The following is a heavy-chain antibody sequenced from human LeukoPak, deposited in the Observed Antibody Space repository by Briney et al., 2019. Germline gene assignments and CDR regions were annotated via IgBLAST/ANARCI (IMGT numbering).Heavy chain of an antibody. CDR3: ATGYYPNNFDY. V-gene: IGHV4-59*01. J-gene: IGHJ4*02. Sequence: SETLSLTCTVSSGSISSYYWSWIRQPPGKGLEWIGYIYYSGSTNYNPSLKSRVTISVDTSKNQFSLKLSSVTAADTAVYYCATGYYPNNFDYWGQGTLVTVSS. CDR1: SGSISSYY. D-gene: IGHD3-22*01. CDR2: IYYSGST.